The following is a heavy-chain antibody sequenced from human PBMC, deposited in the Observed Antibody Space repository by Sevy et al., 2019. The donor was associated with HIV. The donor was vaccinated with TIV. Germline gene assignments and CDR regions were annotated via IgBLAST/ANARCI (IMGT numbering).Heavy chain of an antibody. CDR1: GFTFSSYS. J-gene: IGHJ6*02. CDR3: ARDKTILEGRYGMDV. Sequence: GGSLRLSCAASGFTFSSYSINWVRQAPGKGLEWVSSITSGSTYIFYADSVKGRFTISRDNAKNSLYLQMNSLRAEDTAGYYCARDKTILEGRYGMDVWGQGTTVTVSS. CDR2: ITSGSTYI. D-gene: IGHD3-3*01. V-gene: IGHV3-21*01.